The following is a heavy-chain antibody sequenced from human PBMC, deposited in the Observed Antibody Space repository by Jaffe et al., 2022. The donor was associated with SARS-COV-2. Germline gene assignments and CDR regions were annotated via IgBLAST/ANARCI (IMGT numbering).Heavy chain of an antibody. CDR1: GFTFRGYW. D-gene: IGHD1-20*01. V-gene: IGHV3-7*01. J-gene: IGHJ4*02. Sequence: EVQLVESGGGLVQPGGSLRLSCAASGFTFRGYWMSWVRQAPGKGLEWVASIKEDGSEEFYVDSVEGRFTISRDNVKNSLNLQMNSLRAEDTAVYFCASHNNWRVDYWGQGTLVIVSS. CDR3: ASHNNWRVDY. CDR2: IKEDGSEE.